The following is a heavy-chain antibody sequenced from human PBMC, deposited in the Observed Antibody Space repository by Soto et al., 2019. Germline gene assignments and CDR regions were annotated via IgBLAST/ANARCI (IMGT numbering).Heavy chain of an antibody. CDR1: GFTFSGYW. D-gene: IGHD1-26*01. CDR3: ARERSGSHNDY. CDR2: IKQDGSEK. J-gene: IGHJ4*02. V-gene: IGHV3-7*05. Sequence: GGSLRLSCAASGFTFSGYWMRWVRQAPGKGLEWVANIKQDGSEKYYVDSVKGRFTISRDNAKNSLYLQMNSLRAEDTAVYYCARERSGSHNDYWGQGTLVTVSS.